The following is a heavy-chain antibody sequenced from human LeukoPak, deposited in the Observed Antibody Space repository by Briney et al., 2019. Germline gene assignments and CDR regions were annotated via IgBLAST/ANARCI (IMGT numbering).Heavy chain of an antibody. D-gene: IGHD2/OR15-2a*01. CDR2: ISSSGTTK. CDR3: ARSNRDAFDM. CDR1: GFTFSSHS. J-gene: IGHJ3*02. Sequence: GGSLRLSCEASGFTFSSHSMNWVRQAPGKGLEWVSYISSSGTTKYYADSVKGRFTLSRDNAKKSLSLQMNSLRAEDTAIYYCARSNRDAFDMWGQGTVVTVSS. V-gene: IGHV3-48*04.